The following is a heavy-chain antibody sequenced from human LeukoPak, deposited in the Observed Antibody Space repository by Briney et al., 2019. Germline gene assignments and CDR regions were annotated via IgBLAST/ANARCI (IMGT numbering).Heavy chain of an antibody. CDR3: AKPSYYYDSSGYLLDY. CDR2: ISWDGGST. Sequence: GGSLRLSCAASGFTFDGYDMHWVRQAPGKGLEWVSLISWDGGSTYYADSVKGRFTISRDDSKNSLYLQMNSLRAEDTALYYCAKPSYYYDSSGYLLDYWGQGTLVTVSS. CDR1: GFTFDGYD. V-gene: IGHV3-43D*03. D-gene: IGHD3-22*01. J-gene: IGHJ4*02.